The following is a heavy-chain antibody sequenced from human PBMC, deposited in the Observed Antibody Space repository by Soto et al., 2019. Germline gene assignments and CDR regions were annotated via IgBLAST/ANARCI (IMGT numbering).Heavy chain of an antibody. J-gene: IGHJ4*02. CDR2: ISSDGTNK. Sequence: SVMHWVRQAPGKGLEWVALISSDGTNKFYTDSVKGRFTISRDNSKNKLYLLVSRMRPEDTATYYCAKDEGDNSNYYYFDFWGQGXRVTVYS. CDR3: AKDEGDNSNYYYFDF. CDR1: SV. V-gene: IGHV3-30*18. D-gene: IGHD4-4*01.